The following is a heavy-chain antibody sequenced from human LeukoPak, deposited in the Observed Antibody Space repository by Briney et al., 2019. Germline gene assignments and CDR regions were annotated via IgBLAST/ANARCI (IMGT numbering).Heavy chain of an antibody. CDR1: GGSNSSGGYY. J-gene: IGHJ5*02. CDR2: IYYSGST. Sequence: SETLSLTCTVSGGSNSSGGYYWSWIRQHPGKGLEWIGYIYYSGSTYYNPSLKSRVTISVDTSKNQFSLKLSSVTAADTAVYYCARILIVVVPAATGGFDPWGQGTLVTVSS. V-gene: IGHV4-31*03. D-gene: IGHD2-2*01. CDR3: ARILIVVVPAATGGFDP.